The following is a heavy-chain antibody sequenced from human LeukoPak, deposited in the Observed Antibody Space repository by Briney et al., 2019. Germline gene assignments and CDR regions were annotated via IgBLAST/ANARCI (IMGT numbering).Heavy chain of an antibody. D-gene: IGHD3-22*01. CDR3: AKDRETYYYDSSGYYGFDY. CDR2: IKHDGNEK. Sequence: GGSLRLSCAASGFTFSSYWMTWVRRVPGKGLEWVANIKHDGNEKYYVDSLKGRFTISRDNAKNSLYLQMNSLRAEDTAVYYCAKDRETYYYDSSGYYGFDYWGQGTLVTVSS. CDR1: GFTFSSYW. J-gene: IGHJ4*02. V-gene: IGHV3-7*01.